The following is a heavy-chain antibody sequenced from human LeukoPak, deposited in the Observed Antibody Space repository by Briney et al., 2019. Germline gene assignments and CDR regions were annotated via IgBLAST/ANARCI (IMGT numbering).Heavy chain of an antibody. CDR3: AKEGGRSRPFDY. D-gene: IGHD6-13*01. CDR1: GFTFSSYA. Sequence: GGSLRLSCAASGFTFSSYAMSCVRKAPGKGLEWVSVISGSGGTTYYADSVKGRFTISRDNSKNTLYLQMNSLRAEDTAVYYCAKEGGRSRPFDYWGQGTLVTVSS. V-gene: IGHV3-23*01. CDR2: ISGSGGTT. J-gene: IGHJ4*02.